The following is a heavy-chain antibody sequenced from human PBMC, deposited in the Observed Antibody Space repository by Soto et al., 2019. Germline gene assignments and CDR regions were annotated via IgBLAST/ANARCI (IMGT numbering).Heavy chain of an antibody. J-gene: IGHJ4*02. Sequence: TLSLTCTVSGNYINSDRTYRTWIRQHPGKGLEYIGYISHSGTSYYNPSLQSRVTMSADTSKRQFSLRLSSVTAADTATYFCARQGRIGQDFDYWGQGAPVTVSS. CDR3: ARQGRIGQDFDY. CDR2: ISHSGTS. CDR1: GNYINSDRTY. V-gene: IGHV4-31*03.